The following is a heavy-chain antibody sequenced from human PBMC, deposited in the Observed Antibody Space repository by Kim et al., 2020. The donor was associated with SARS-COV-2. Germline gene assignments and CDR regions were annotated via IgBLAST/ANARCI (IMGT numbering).Heavy chain of an antibody. CDR2: ISWDGGST. D-gene: IGHD2-2*02. V-gene: IGHV3-43*01. Sequence: GGSLRLSCAASGFTFDDYTMHWVRQAPGKGLEWVSLISWDGGSTYYADSVKGRFTISRDNSKNSLYLQMNSLRTEDTALYYCAKEEPGLYKGAPDVWGQGTTVTVSS. CDR3: AKEEPGLYKGAPDV. CDR1: GFTFDDYT. J-gene: IGHJ6*02.